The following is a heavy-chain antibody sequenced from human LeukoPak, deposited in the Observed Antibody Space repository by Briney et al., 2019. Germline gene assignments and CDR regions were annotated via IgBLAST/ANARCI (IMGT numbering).Heavy chain of an antibody. CDR1: GFTFSSYG. Sequence: GRSLRLSCAASGFTFSSYGMHWVRQAPGKGLEWVAVISYDGSNKYYADSVKGRFTISRDNSKNTLYLQMDSLRAEDTAVYYCAKGGDCSSTSCYLFDYWGQGTLVTVSS. CDR2: ISYDGSNK. D-gene: IGHD2-2*01. CDR3: AKGGDCSSTSCYLFDY. V-gene: IGHV3-30*18. J-gene: IGHJ4*02.